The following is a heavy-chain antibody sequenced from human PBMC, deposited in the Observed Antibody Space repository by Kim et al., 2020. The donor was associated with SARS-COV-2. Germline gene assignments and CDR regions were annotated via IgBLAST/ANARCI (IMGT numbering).Heavy chain of an antibody. CDR3: AFGATI. Sequence: NPDASITNYADSGKGRFTICRDSTKNMVYLQMDSLRAEDTAVYYCAFGATIRGQGTQVTVSS. D-gene: IGHD3-16*01. CDR2: NPDASIT. V-gene: IGHV3-74*01. J-gene: IGHJ4*02.